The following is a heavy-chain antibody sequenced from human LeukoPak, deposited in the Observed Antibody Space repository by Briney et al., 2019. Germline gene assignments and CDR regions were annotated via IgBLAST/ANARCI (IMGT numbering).Heavy chain of an antibody. CDR2: INHSGST. Sequence: SETLSLTCAVYGGSFSGYYWSWIRQPPGKGLEWIGEINHSGSTNYDPSLKSRVTISVDTSKNQFSLKLSSVTAADTAVYYCARGAREAAAGKGNWFDPWGQGTLVTVSS. D-gene: IGHD6-13*01. CDR1: GGSFSGYY. CDR3: ARGAREAAAGKGNWFDP. J-gene: IGHJ5*02. V-gene: IGHV4-34*01.